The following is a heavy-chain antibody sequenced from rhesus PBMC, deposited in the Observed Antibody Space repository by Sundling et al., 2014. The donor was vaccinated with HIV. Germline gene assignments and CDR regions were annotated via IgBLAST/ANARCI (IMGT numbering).Heavy chain of an antibody. Sequence: QVQLVQSGPEVKKPGASVKLSCKASGYTFTRYSLNWVRQAPGQGLEWMGWINPSNGHTDYAQKFKDRVTMIRDTSTSTAYMELSSLRSEDTAVYYCARGLQYLEWFVGIGLDSWGQGVVVTVSS. CDR2: INPSNGHT. CDR3: ARGLQYLEWFVGIGLDS. CDR1: GYTFTRYS. D-gene: IGHD3-3*01. V-gene: IGHV1-200*01. J-gene: IGHJ6*01.